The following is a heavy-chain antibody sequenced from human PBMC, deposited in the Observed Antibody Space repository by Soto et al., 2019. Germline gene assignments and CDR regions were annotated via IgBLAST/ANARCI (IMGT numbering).Heavy chain of an antibody. CDR3: ASLPWGKLYGYENWFDP. V-gene: IGHV1-69*13. J-gene: IGHJ5*02. Sequence: ASVKVSCKASGGTFSSYAISWVRQAPGQGLEWMGGIIPIFGTANYAQKFQGRVTITADESTSTAYMELSSLRSEDTAVYYCASLPWGKLYGYENWFDPWGQGTLVTVSS. CDR1: GGTFSSYA. CDR2: IIPIFGTA. D-gene: IGHD5-18*01.